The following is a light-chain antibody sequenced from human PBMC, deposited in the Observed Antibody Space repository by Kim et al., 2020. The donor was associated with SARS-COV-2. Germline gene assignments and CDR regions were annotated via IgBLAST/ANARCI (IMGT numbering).Light chain of an antibody. CDR3: LQYDSYPYT. J-gene: IGKJ2*01. Sequence: SAAVGDRVTITCRASQPISVYLAWYMQRPGEATKLLSYKASTLQSGVPSRFSGSGSGTDVTLTISGLRPDDFATFYCLQYDSYPYTFGQGTKLEI. V-gene: IGKV1-5*03. CDR1: QPISVY. CDR2: KAS.